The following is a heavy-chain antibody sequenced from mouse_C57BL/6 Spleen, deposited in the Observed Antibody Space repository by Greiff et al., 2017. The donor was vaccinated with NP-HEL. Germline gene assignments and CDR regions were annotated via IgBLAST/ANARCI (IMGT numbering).Heavy chain of an antibody. Sequence: EVQGVESGEGLVKPGGSLKLSCAASGFTFSSYAMSWVRQTPEKRLEWVAYISSGGDYIYYADTVKGRFTISRDNARNTLYLQMSSLKSEDTAMYYCTRDDYDGDYAMDCWGQGTSVTVAS. CDR1: GFTFSSYA. J-gene: IGHJ4*01. D-gene: IGHD2-4*01. CDR3: TRDDYDGDYAMDC. V-gene: IGHV5-9-1*02. CDR2: ISSGGDYI.